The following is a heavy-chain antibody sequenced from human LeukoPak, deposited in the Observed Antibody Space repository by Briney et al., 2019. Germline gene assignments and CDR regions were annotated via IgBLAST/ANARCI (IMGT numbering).Heavy chain of an antibody. V-gene: IGHV4-59*08. CDR2: IYYSGST. D-gene: IGHD5-18*01. CDR1: GGSISSYY. CDR3: ARHRDTAMALDY. J-gene: IGHJ4*02. Sequence: PSETLSLTCTVSGGSISSYYWSWIRQPPGKGLEWIGYIYYSGSTDYNPSLKSRVTISVDTSKNQFSLKLSSVTAADTAVYYCARHRDTAMALDYWGQGTLVTVSS.